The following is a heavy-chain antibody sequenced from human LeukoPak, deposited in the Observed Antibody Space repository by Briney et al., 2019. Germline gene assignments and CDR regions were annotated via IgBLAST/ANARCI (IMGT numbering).Heavy chain of an antibody. CDR3: AREDYGGSFDY. CDR2: IYSGGST. V-gene: IGHV3-53*01. J-gene: IGHJ4*02. Sequence: GGSLRLSCAASGFTFSSYAMNWVRQAPGKGLEWVSVIYSGGSTYYADSVKGRFTISRDNSKNTLYLQMNSLRAEDTAVYYCAREDYGGSFDYWGQGTLVTVSS. CDR1: GFTFSSYA. D-gene: IGHD4/OR15-4a*01.